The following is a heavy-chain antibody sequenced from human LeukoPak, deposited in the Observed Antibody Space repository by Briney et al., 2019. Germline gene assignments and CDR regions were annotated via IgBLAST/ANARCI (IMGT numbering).Heavy chain of an antibody. CDR3: ARGSADYYDSSGGAFDI. CDR1: GFTFSSYW. Sequence: GGSLRLSCAASGFTFSSYWISWVRQAPGKGLEWVANIKQDGSEKYYVDSVKGRFTISRDNAKNSLYLQMNSLRAEDTAVYYCARGSADYYDSSGGAFDIWGQGTMVTVSS. J-gene: IGHJ3*02. CDR2: IKQDGSEK. D-gene: IGHD3-22*01. V-gene: IGHV3-7*04.